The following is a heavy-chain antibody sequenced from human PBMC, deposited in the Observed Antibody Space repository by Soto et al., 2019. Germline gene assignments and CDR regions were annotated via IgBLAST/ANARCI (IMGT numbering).Heavy chain of an antibody. J-gene: IGHJ3*02. CDR1: GFTFSSYW. CDR3: ARVTPLERVEDIDAFDI. Sequence: EVQLVESGGGLVQPGGSLRLSCAASGFTFSSYWMHWVRQAPGKGLVWVSRINSDGSSTSYADSVKGRFTISRDNAKNTLYLQMNSLRAEDTAVYYCARVTPLERVEDIDAFDIWGQGTMVTVSS. D-gene: IGHD1-1*01. V-gene: IGHV3-74*01. CDR2: INSDGSST.